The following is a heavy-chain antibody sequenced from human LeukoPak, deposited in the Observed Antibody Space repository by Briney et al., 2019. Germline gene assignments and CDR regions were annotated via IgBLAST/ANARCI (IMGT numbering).Heavy chain of an antibody. D-gene: IGHD2-2*01. CDR2: ISSSGSTI. J-gene: IGHJ5*02. CDR3: ARVWEPAAPFDP. V-gene: IGHV3-11*01. CDR1: GFTFSDYY. Sequence: GGSLRLSCAASGFTFSDYYMSWIRQAPGKGLEWVSYISSSGSTIYYADSVKGRFTISRDNAKNSLYLQMYSLRAEDTAVYYCARVWEPAAPFDPWGQGTLVTVSS.